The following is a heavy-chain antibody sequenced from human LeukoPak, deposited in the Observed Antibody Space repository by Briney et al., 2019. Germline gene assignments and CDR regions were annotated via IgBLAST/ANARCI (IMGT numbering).Heavy chain of an antibody. V-gene: IGHV4-34*01. D-gene: IGHD6-13*01. CDR1: CGSFSGYY. Sequence: SETLSLTCAVYCGSFSGYYWSWIRQPPGKGLEWIGEINHSGSTNYNPSLKSRVTISVDTSKNQFSLKLSSVTAADTAVYYCARKDRYSSSRFDYWGQGTLVTVSS. CDR2: INHSGST. J-gene: IGHJ4*02. CDR3: ARKDRYSSSRFDY.